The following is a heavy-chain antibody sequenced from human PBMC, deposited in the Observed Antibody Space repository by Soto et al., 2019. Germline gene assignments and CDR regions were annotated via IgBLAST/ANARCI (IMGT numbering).Heavy chain of an antibody. CDR2: IIPILGIA. Sequence: QVELVQSGAEVKKPGSSVNVSCKASGGTFSSYTISWVRQAPGQGLEWMGRIIPILGIANYAQKFQGRVTITADKSTSTAYMDLSSLRSEDTAVYYCAVSGGSSNYYYGMDVWGQGTTVTVSS. V-gene: IGHV1-69*02. CDR1: GGTFSSYT. CDR3: AVSGGSSNYYYGMDV. D-gene: IGHD2-15*01. J-gene: IGHJ6*02.